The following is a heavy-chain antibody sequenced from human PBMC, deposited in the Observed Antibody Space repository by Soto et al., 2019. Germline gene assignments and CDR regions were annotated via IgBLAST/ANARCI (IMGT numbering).Heavy chain of an antibody. D-gene: IGHD6-13*01. CDR3: ARDQEGSSSWYVYYGMDV. V-gene: IGHV6-1*01. CDR1: GDRVSINNAA. J-gene: IGHJ6*02. CDR2: TYYRSKRYN. Sequence: SQTLSLTCAISGDRVSINNAAWNWIRQSPSRGLEWLGRTYYRSKRYNDYAVSVKSRITINPDTSKNQFSLQLNSVTPEDTAVYYCARDQEGSSSWYVYYGMDVWGQGTTVTVSS.